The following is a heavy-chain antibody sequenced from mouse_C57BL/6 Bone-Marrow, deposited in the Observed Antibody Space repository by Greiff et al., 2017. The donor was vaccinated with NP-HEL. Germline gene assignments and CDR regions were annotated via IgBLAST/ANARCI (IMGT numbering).Heavy chain of an antibody. CDR1: GYTFTDYE. D-gene: IGHD1-1*01. J-gene: IGHJ4*01. CDR2: IDPETGGT. Sequence: QVQLQQSGAELVRPGASVTLSCKASGYTFTDYEMHWVKQTPVHGLEWIGAIDPETGGTAYNQKFKGKAILTADKSSSTAYMELHSLTSEDSAVYYGTRKRTTVEMDYWGQGTSVTVSS. V-gene: IGHV1-15*01. CDR3: TRKRTTVEMDY.